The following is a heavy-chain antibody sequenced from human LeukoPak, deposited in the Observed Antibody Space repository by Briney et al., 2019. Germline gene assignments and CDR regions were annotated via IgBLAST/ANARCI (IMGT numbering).Heavy chain of an antibody. Sequence: ASVKVSCKASGYTFTGYYMHWVRQAPGQGLEWMGWINPNSGGTNYAQKFQGRVTMTRDTSISTAYMELSRLRSDDTAVYYCAVEKSIAAPPGNYGMDVWGQGTTVTVPS. D-gene: IGHD6-6*01. CDR1: GYTFTGYY. CDR2: INPNSGGT. J-gene: IGHJ6*02. V-gene: IGHV1-2*02. CDR3: AVEKSIAAPPGNYGMDV.